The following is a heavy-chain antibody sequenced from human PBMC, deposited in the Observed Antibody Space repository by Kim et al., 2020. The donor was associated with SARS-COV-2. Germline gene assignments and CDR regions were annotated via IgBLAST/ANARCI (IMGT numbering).Heavy chain of an antibody. Sequence: GESLKISCKGSGYSFTSYWIGWVRQMPGKGLEWMGIIYPGDSDTRYSPSFQGQVTISADKSISTAYLQWSSLKASDTAMYYCARIPFVVVPAATTYYYYYGMDVWGQGTTVTVSS. CDR2: IYPGDSDT. D-gene: IGHD2-2*01. V-gene: IGHV5-51*01. CDR1: GYSFTSYW. J-gene: IGHJ6*02. CDR3: ARIPFVVVPAATTYYYYYGMDV.